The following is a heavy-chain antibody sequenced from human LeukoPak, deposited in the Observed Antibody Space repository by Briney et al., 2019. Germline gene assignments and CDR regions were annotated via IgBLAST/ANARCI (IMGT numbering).Heavy chain of an antibody. CDR3: TTDPLPLTTGGVY. Sequence: GGSLRLSCAASGFTFSSYSMNWVRQAPGKGLEWVGRIKSKTDGGTTDYAAPVKGRFTISRDDSKNTLYLQMNSLKTEDTAVYYCTTDPLPLTTGGVYWGQGTLVTVSS. J-gene: IGHJ4*02. CDR1: GFTFSSYS. V-gene: IGHV3-15*01. CDR2: IKSKTDGGTT. D-gene: IGHD1-14*01.